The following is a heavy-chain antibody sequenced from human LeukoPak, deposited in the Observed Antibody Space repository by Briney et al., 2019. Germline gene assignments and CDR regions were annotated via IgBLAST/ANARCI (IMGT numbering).Heavy chain of an antibody. Sequence: GASVKVSCKASGGTFSSYAISWVRQAPGQGLEWMGWINPNSGGTNCAQKFQGRVTMARDTSISTAYMELSRLRSDDTAVYYCARDRRPDYYYMDVWGKGTTVTVSS. J-gene: IGHJ6*03. CDR1: GGTFSSYA. CDR2: INPNSGGT. V-gene: IGHV1-2*02. CDR3: ARDRRPDYYYMDV.